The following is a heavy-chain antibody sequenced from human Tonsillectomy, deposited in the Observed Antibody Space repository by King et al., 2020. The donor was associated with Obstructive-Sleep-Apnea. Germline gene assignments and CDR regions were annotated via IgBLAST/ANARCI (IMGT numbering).Heavy chain of an antibody. V-gene: IGHV3-48*04. CDR1: GFTFSNS. CDR2: ISSGGTTI. Sequence: VQLVESGGGLVQPGGSLRLSFAASGFTFSNSLHWVRQAPGKGLEWRSYISSGGTTIYYADFLQGRFTISRDNAKNSLSLQINSLSAEDTAVYFCAREGGYYDSSGYAPIFDYWGQGTLVTVSS. J-gene: IGHJ4*02. D-gene: IGHD3-22*01. CDR3: AREGGYYDSSGYAPIFDY.